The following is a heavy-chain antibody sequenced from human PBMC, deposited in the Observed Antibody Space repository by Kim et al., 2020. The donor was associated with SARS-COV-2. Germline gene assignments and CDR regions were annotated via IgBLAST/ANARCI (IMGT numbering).Heavy chain of an antibody. D-gene: IGHD3-9*01. Sequence: SETLSLTCTVSGGSISSGDYYWSWIRQPPGKGLEWIGYIYYSGSTYYNPSLKSRVTISVDTSKNQFSLKLSSVTAADTAVYYCASAYYDILTGSRSEGWFDPWGQGTLVTVSS. V-gene: IGHV4-30-4*01. CDR2: IYYSGST. CDR1: GGSISSGDYY. CDR3: ASAYYDILTGSRSEGWFDP. J-gene: IGHJ5*02.